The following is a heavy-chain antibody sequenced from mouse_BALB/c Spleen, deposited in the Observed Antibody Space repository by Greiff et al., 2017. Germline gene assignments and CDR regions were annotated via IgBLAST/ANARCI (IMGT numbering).Heavy chain of an antibody. Sequence: EVQVVESGGGLVKPGGSLKLSCAASGFTFSSYAMSWVRQSPEKRLEWVAEISSGGSYTYYPDTVTGRFTISRDNAKNTLYLEMSSLRSEDTAMYYCARATRRGNCYAMDYWGQGTSVTVSS. D-gene: IGHD2-12*01. J-gene: IGHJ4*01. V-gene: IGHV5-9-4*01. CDR3: ARATRRGNCYAMDY. CDR1: GFTFSSYA. CDR2: ISSGGSYT.